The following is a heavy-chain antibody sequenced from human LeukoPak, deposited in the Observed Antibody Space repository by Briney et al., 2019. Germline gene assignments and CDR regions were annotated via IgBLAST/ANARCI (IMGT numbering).Heavy chain of an antibody. J-gene: IGHJ6*03. CDR2: INSDGSST. D-gene: IGHD2-15*01. Sequence: GGSLRLSCAASGFTISSYWMHWVRQAPGKGLVWVSRINSDGSSTSYADSVKGRFTISRDNAKNTLYLQLNSLRAEDTAVYYCARGGFCSGGSCPVDYYYYMDVWGKGTTVTVSS. CDR1: GFTISSYW. V-gene: IGHV3-74*01. CDR3: ARGGFCSGGSCPVDYYYYMDV.